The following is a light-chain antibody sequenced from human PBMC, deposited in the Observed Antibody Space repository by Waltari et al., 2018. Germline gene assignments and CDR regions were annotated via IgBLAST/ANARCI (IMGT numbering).Light chain of an antibody. CDR1: QSVSSF. V-gene: IGKV3-20*01. CDR3: QKYDRLPAT. Sequence: DIALMQSPGTLSLSPGERGTLSCRASQSVSSFLAWYQQKHGQAPMLLIYGASTRATGIPDMFSGSGSGTAFSLTISRLEPEDFAVYYCQKYDRLPATFGQGTKVEIK. J-gene: IGKJ1*01. CDR2: GAS.